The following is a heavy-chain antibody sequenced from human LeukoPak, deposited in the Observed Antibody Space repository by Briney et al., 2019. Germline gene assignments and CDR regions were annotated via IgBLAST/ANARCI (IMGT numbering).Heavy chain of an antibody. Sequence: GSLRLSCAASGFTFSSYAMSWVRQAPGKGLEWVSAISSSGGSTYYADSVKGRFTISRDNSKNTLYLQMNSLRAEDTAVYYCAKDRAYCGGDCYSAPFDYWGQGTLVTVSS. CDR3: AKDRAYCGGDCYSAPFDY. J-gene: IGHJ4*02. CDR2: ISSSGGST. V-gene: IGHV3-23*01. CDR1: GFTFSSYA. D-gene: IGHD2-21*02.